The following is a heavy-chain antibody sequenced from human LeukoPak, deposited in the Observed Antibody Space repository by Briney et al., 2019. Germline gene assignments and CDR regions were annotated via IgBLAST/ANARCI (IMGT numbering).Heavy chain of an antibody. V-gene: IGHV7-4-1*02. CDR2: INTNTGNP. CDR1: GYTFTSYG. CDR3: SFGGVIAYFDY. Sequence: ASVKVSCKASGYTFTSYGISWVRQAPGQGLEWMGWINTNTGNPTYAQGFTGRFVFSLDTSVSTAYLQISSLKAEDTAVYYCSFGGVIAYFDYWGQGTLVTVSS. J-gene: IGHJ4*02. D-gene: IGHD3-16*02.